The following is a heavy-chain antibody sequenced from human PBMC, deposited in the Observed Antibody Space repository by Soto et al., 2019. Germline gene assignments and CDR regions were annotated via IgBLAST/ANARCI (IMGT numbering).Heavy chain of an antibody. Sequence: VQLLESGGGLVQPGGSLRLSCAASGFTFSTDAMSWVRQAPGKGLEWVSTITTSGGNTYYADSVQGRFTISRDKSKNPLYLQMNTLRAEDTAVYYCAGRYCTNAVCYTNSYYYIDVWGNGTTVTVSS. CDR1: GFTFSTDA. CDR3: AGRYCTNAVCYTNSYYYIDV. V-gene: IGHV3-23*01. CDR2: ITTSGGNT. D-gene: IGHD2-8*01. J-gene: IGHJ6*03.